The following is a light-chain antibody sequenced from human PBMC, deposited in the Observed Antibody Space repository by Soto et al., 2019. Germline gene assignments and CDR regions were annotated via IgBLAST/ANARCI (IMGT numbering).Light chain of an antibody. CDR1: QSVTSN. CDR3: QHYHNWPRT. Sequence: EIVMTQSPATLSVSPGERATLSCRASQSVTSNLAWYQQKPGRAPRLLIYGASTRATGIPARFSGSGSGTEFTLTISSVQSEDFAVYFCQHYHNWPRTFGQGTKVEIK. CDR2: GAS. V-gene: IGKV3-15*01. J-gene: IGKJ1*01.